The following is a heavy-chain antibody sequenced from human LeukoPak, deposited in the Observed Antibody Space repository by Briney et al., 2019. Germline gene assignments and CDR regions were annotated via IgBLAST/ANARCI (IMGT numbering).Heavy chain of an antibody. CDR2: IIPIFGTA. J-gene: IGHJ3*02. Sequence: SVKVSCKASGGTFSSYAISWVRQAPGQGLEWMGGIIPIFGTANYAQKFQGRVTITADESTSTAYMELSSLRSEDTAVYYCASDPVAPVVPAAKAFDIWGQGTMVTVSS. CDR3: ASDPVAPVVPAAKAFDI. V-gene: IGHV1-69*01. CDR1: GGTFSSYA. D-gene: IGHD2-2*01.